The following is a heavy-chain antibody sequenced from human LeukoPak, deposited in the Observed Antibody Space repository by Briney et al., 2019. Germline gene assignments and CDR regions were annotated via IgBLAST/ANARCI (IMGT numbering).Heavy chain of an antibody. Sequence: SVKVSCRASGGTFSSYTISWVRQAPGQGLEWMGRIIPILGIANYAQKFQGRVTITADKSTSTAYMELSSLRSEDTAVYYCARELVVATIKYFDYWGQGTLVTVSS. CDR1: GGTFSSYT. J-gene: IGHJ4*02. CDR2: IIPILGIA. D-gene: IGHD5-12*01. V-gene: IGHV1-69*04. CDR3: ARELVVATIKYFDY.